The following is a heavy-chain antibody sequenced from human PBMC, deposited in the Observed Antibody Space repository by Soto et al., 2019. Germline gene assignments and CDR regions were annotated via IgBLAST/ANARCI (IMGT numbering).Heavy chain of an antibody. CDR2: ISYDGSNK. CDR1: GFTFSSYG. CDR3: ARPYYDFWSGYHAPFDY. J-gene: IGHJ4*02. D-gene: IGHD3-3*01. V-gene: IGHV3-30*03. Sequence: GGSLRLSCAASGFTFSSYGMHWVRQAPGKGLEWVAVISYDGSNKYYADSVKGRFTISRDSSKNTLYLQMNSLRADDTAVYYCARPYYDFWSGYHAPFDYWGQGTLVTVSS.